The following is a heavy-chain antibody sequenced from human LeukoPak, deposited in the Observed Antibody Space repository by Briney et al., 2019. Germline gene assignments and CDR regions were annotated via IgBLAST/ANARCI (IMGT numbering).Heavy chain of an antibody. J-gene: IGHJ4*02. Sequence: SVKVSCKASGGTFSSYAISWVRQAPGQGLEWMGGIIPIFGTTNYAQKFQDRVTITADKSTSTAYMELSSLRSEDTAVYYCARGSIVGATFDYFDYWGQGTLVTVSS. CDR2: IIPIFGTT. V-gene: IGHV1-69*06. CDR3: ARGSIVGATFDYFDY. CDR1: GGTFSSYA. D-gene: IGHD1-26*01.